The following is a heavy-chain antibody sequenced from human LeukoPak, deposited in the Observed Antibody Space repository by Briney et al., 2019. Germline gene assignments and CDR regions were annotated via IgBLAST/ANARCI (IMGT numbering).Heavy chain of an antibody. J-gene: IGHJ4*02. Sequence: PGRSLRLSCAASGFTFSRFAMHWVRQAPGKVLEWVAVISYHGSTEYYADSVKGRFTISRDNSNNKLYLQMNSLRVEDTAVYYCARDMRDSAQSRYFYGYEFDYWGQGTLVTVSS. D-gene: IGHD5-18*01. CDR1: GFTFSRFA. CDR2: ISYHGSTE. V-gene: IGHV3-30-3*01. CDR3: ARDMRDSAQSRYFYGYEFDY.